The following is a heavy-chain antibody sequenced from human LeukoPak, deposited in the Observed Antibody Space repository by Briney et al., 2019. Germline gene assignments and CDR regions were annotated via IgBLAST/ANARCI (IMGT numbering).Heavy chain of an antibody. Sequence: GGSLRLSCAASGFTFSSYSMNWVRQAPGKGLKWVSSISSSSSYIYYADSVKGRFTISRDNARNSLYLQMNSLRAEDTAVYYCARVNVERDGCNLDYWGQGTLVTVSS. CDR1: GFTFSSYS. CDR2: ISSSSSYI. J-gene: IGHJ4*02. D-gene: IGHD5-24*01. V-gene: IGHV3-21*01. CDR3: ARVNVERDGCNLDY.